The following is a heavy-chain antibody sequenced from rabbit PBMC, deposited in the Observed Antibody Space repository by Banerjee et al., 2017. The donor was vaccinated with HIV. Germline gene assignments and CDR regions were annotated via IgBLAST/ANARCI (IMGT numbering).Heavy chain of an antibody. J-gene: IGHJ4*01. V-gene: IGHV1S45*01. CDR2: IDPNNGRT. CDR3: TKDAIVDSNL. D-gene: IGHD3-3*01. CDR1: GFTLSRSW. Sequence: QEQLEESGGDLVKPGGTLTLTCTVSGFTLSRSWMNWVRQAPGKGLEWIGCIDPNNGRTWYASWVNGRFTISKTSSTTVTLQMTSLTDADTGTYFCTKDAIVDSNLRGPGTLVT.